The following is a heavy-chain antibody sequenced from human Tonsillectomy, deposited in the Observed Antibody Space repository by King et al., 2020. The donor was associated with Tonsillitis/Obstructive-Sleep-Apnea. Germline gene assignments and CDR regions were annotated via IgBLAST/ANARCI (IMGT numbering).Heavy chain of an antibody. V-gene: IGHV4-34*01. CDR2: INHSGST. J-gene: IGHJ4*02. D-gene: IGHD3-3*01. CDR1: GGSFSGYY. CDR3: ATRNYDFWSGYYKTFDY. Sequence: VQLQQWGAALLKPSETLSLTCAVYGGSFSGYYWSWIRQPPGKGLEWIGEINHSGSTNYNPSLKSRVTISVDTSKNQFSLKLSSVTAADTAVYYCATRNYDFWSGYYKTFDYWGQGTLVTVSS.